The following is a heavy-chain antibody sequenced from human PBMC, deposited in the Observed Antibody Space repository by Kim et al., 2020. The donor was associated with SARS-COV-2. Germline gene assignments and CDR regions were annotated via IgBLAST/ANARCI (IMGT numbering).Heavy chain of an antibody. Sequence: GGSLRLSCAASGFTFDDYAMHWVRQAPGKGLEWVSGISWNSGNIGYADSVKGRFTISRDNAKNSLYLQMNSLRVEDTAFYYCAKDSRYSYGEGSWFDPWGQGTLVTVSS. CDR2: ISWNSGNI. J-gene: IGHJ5*02. V-gene: IGHV3-9*01. CDR1: GFTFDDYA. D-gene: IGHD5-18*01. CDR3: AKDSRYSYGEGSWFDP.